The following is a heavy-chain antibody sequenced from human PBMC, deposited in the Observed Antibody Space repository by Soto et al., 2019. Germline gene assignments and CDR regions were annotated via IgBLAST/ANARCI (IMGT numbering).Heavy chain of an antibody. Sequence: QVQLVQSGAEVKKPGSSVKVSCKASGGTFSSYTISWVRQAPGQGLEWMGRIIHILGIANYAQKFQGRVTITADKSTSTAYMELSSLRSEDTAVYYCAREAAMRSAAFDIWGQGTMVTVSS. CDR1: GGTFSSYT. CDR3: AREAAMRSAAFDI. J-gene: IGHJ3*02. CDR2: IIHILGIA. D-gene: IGHD2-2*01. V-gene: IGHV1-69*08.